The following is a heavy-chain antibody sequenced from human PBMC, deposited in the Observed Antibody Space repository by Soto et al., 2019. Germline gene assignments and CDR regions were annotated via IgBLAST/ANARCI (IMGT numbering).Heavy chain of an antibody. CDR1: GGTFSSYT. CDR2: IIPILGIA. Sequence: GASVQVSCKASGGTFSSYTISWVRQAPGQGLEWMGRIIPILGIANYAQKFQGRVTITADKSTSTAYMELSSLRSEDTAVYYCARPRKQWLVYDWFDPWGQGTLVTVSS. D-gene: IGHD6-19*01. J-gene: IGHJ5*02. CDR3: ARPRKQWLVYDWFDP. V-gene: IGHV1-69*02.